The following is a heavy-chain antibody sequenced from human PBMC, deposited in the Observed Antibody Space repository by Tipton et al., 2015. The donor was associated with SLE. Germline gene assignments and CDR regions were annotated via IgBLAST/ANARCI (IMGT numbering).Heavy chain of an antibody. J-gene: IGHJ3*02. CDR3: ARVQPSMTVVVGAFDI. CDR1: DGSISSSDW. D-gene: IGHD3-22*01. V-gene: IGHV4-4*02. CDR2: VYHSGGT. Sequence: TLSLTCTVSDGSISSSDWWTWVRQPPGKGLEWIGEVYHSGGTNYNPSLKSRVTISIDKSKNQFSLNLSSVTAADTALYYCARVQPSMTVVVGAFDIWGQGKMVTVSS.